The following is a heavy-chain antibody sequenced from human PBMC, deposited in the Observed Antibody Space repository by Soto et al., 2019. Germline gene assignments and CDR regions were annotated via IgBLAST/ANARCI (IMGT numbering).Heavy chain of an antibody. CDR1: WYIFTGYF. J-gene: IGHJ4*03. CDR2: ITPNSGAT. V-gene: IGHV1-2*06. D-gene: IGHD4-17*01. Sequence: QVRLVQSGAEVKKAGASVKVSCKTSWYIFTGYFIHWVRQTPGQGLQWMGRITPNSGATNFRQIFKAIVTFTTNTSTSTAYLELTGLRSDDPALYYCVRWGYGSNRLEFWGKRTLVTVSS. CDR3: VRWGYGSNRLEF.